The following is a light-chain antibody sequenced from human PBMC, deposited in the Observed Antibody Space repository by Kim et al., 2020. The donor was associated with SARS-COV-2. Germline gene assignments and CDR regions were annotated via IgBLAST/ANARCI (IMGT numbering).Light chain of an antibody. CDR3: NSWDSSGTGV. CDR2: GKN. CDR1: SLRSYY. Sequence: SSELTQDPAVSVALGQTVRITCQGDSLRSYYASWYQQKPGQAPVRVIYGKNNRPSGIPDRFSGSSSGNTASLTITGAQAEDGADYYCNSWDSSGTGVFGGGTQLTVL. V-gene: IGLV3-19*02. J-gene: IGLJ3*02.